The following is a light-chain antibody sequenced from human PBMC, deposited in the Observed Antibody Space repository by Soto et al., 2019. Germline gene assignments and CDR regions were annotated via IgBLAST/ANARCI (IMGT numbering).Light chain of an antibody. CDR3: QQRSNWPVT. CDR1: QSVSTS. V-gene: IGKV3-15*01. CDR2: GAS. Sequence: EVVMTQSPATVSVSPGESATLSCRACQSVSTSLAWYQHKPGQAPRLLIYGASTRATGIPARFSGSGSGTDFTLTISSLEPEDFAVYYCQQRSNWPVTFGQGTRLEIK. J-gene: IGKJ5*01.